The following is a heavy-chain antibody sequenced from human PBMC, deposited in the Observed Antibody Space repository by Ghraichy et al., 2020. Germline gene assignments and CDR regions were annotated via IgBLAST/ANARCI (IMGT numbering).Heavy chain of an antibody. J-gene: IGHJ6*03. CDR3: ARDGLRARSWDRYYYYYMDV. CDR2: ISYDGSNK. CDR1: GFTFSSYA. D-gene: IGHD6-13*01. Sequence: GGSPRLSCAASGFTFSSYAMHWVRQAPGKGLEWVAVISYDGSNKYYADSVKGRFTISRDNSKNTLYLQMNSLRAEDTAVYYCARDGLRARSWDRYYYYYMDVWGKGTTVTVSS. V-gene: IGHV3-30-3*01.